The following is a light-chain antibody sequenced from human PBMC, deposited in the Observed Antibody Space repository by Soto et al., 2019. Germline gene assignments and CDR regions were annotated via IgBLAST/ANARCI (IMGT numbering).Light chain of an antibody. V-gene: IGLV2-8*01. CDR2: EVS. J-gene: IGLJ2*01. CDR1: SSDVGGYNN. CDR3: SSYAGSNNVV. Sequence: SALTQPPSASGSPGQSVTISCTGTSSDVGGYNNVSWYQQHPGKAPKLMIYEVSKRPSGVPDRFSGSKSGNTASLTVSGLQAEDEADYYCSSYAGSNNVVFGGGTKLTVL.